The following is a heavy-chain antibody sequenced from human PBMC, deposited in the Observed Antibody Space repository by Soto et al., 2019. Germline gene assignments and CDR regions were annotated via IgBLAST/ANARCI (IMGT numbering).Heavy chain of an antibody. CDR3: ARDGQYRHQAIITEYFGMDV. V-gene: IGHV1-69*01. CDR1: GVTFSNAA. J-gene: IGHJ6*02. CDR2: IIPIFGGA. Sequence: VQVVQSEAEAKKPGSSVKLSCEVSGVTFSNAAFSWVRQAPGQGLEWMGGIIPIFGGAKYAQKFQGRVESTADELTDILYMEVTSLTIDDTAVYFWARDGQYRHQAIITEYFGMDVWGQGTTVTVS. D-gene: IGHD2-2*02.